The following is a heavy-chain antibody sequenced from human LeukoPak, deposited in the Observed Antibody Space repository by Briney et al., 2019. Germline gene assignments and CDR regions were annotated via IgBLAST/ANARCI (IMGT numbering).Heavy chain of an antibody. Sequence: ASVKVSCKASGYTFTGYYMHWVRQAPGQGLEWMGWINPNSGGTNYAQKFQGRVTMTRDTSISTAYMELSRLRSDDTAVYYCARTTEGYCRGRSCYSCYYYMDVWGKGTTVTVSS. J-gene: IGHJ6*03. CDR1: GYTFTGYY. CDR3: ARTTEGYCRGRSCYSCYYYMDV. D-gene: IGHD2-15*01. V-gene: IGHV1-2*02. CDR2: INPNSGGT.